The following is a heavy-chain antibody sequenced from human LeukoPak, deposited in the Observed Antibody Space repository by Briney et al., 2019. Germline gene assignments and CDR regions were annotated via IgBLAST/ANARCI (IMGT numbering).Heavy chain of an antibody. D-gene: IGHD1-26*01. V-gene: IGHV4-39*01. J-gene: IGHJ4*02. CDR3: ATLVGATGRDY. CDR2: IYYSGST. CDR1: GGSISSSSYY. Sequence: SETLSLTCTVSGGSISSSSYYWGWIRQPPGKGLEWIGSIYYSGSTYYNASLNSRVSISVDTSKNQFSLNLASVTAADTAVYYCATLVGATGRDYWGQGTLVTVSS.